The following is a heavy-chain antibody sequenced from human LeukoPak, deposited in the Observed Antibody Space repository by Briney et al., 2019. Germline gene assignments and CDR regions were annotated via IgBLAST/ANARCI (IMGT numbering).Heavy chain of an antibody. V-gene: IGHV3-48*01. CDR3: ARKTTDIVVVPAATLFDY. Sequence: GSLRLSCAASGFTFSSYSMNWVRQAPGKGLEWVSYISSSSSTIYYADSVKGRFTISRDNAKNSLYLQMNSLRAEDTAVYYCARKTTDIVVVPAATLFDYWGQGTLVTVSS. D-gene: IGHD2-2*01. J-gene: IGHJ4*02. CDR1: GFTFSSYS. CDR2: ISSSSSTI.